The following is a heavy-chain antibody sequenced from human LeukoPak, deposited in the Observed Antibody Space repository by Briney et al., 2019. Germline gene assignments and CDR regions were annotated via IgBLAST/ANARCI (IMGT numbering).Heavy chain of an antibody. Sequence: SETLSLTCTVSGGSISSSSYYWGWIRQPPGKGLEWIGRIYYSGYTYYNPSLERRVTISVDTSKNQFSLKLSSVTAADTAIYYCAKHYMGSSYNRGLDYWGQGTLVTVSS. CDR1: GGSISSSSYY. CDR3: AKHYMGSSYNRGLDY. V-gene: IGHV4-39*01. CDR2: IYYSGYT. J-gene: IGHJ4*02. D-gene: IGHD3-10*01.